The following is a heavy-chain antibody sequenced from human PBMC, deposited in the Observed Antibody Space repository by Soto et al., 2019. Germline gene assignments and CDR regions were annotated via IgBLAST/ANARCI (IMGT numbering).Heavy chain of an antibody. D-gene: IGHD1-26*01. Sequence: ASVKVSCKVSGYTLTELSMHWVRQAPGKGLEWMGGFDPEDGETIYAQKFQGRVTMTEDTSTDTAYMELSSLRSEDTAVYYCAKDLFPGGSYPNWFDPWGQGTLVTVSS. V-gene: IGHV1-24*01. J-gene: IGHJ5*02. CDR3: AKDLFPGGSYPNWFDP. CDR1: GYTLTELS. CDR2: FDPEDGET.